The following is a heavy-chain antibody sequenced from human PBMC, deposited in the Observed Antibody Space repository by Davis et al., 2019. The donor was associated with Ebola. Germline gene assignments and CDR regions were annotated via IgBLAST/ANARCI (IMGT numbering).Heavy chain of an antibody. Sequence: GSLRLSCTVSGDFISSSSFYWAWIRQPPGKGLEWIGAIYYTGKTYYSPSLKSRVTISVDTSKNQFSLKLSSVTAADTAVYYCARGRYCTGGVCYYYYYYGMDVWGQGTTVTVSS. J-gene: IGHJ6*02. V-gene: IGHV4-39*07. D-gene: IGHD2-8*02. CDR2: IYYTGKT. CDR3: ARGRYCTGGVCYYYYYYGMDV. CDR1: GDFISSSSFY.